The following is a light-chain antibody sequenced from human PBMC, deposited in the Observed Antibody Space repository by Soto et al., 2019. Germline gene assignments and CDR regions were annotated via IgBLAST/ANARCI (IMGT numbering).Light chain of an antibody. CDR3: AAWDDSLNGLV. V-gene: IGLV1-44*01. CDR1: SSNIGSNT. Sequence: QSVLTQPPSASGTPGQRVTISCSGSSSNIGSNTVNWYQQLPGTASKLLIYRNNQRPSGVPDRFSGAKSGTSASLAISGLQAEDEADYHCAAWDDSLNGLVFGGGTKLTVL. CDR2: RNN. J-gene: IGLJ2*01.